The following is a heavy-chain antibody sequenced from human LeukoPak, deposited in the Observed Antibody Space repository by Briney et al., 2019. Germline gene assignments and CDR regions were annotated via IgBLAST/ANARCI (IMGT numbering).Heavy chain of an antibody. J-gene: IGHJ4*02. CDR2: IGPGPSHT. Sequence: GGSLRLSCAASGLTFNTYGMNWVRQAPGKGLEWLSYIGPGPSHTYYADSVRGRFVISRDDAKSSLYLQMSSLRAEDTAVYYCARDYVTMAPDYGGLGTLVTVSS. V-gene: IGHV3-21*01. D-gene: IGHD3-10*02. CDR3: ARDYVTMAPDY. CDR1: GLTFNTYG.